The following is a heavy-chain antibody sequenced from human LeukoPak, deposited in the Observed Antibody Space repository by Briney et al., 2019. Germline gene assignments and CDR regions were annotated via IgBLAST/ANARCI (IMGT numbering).Heavy chain of an antibody. J-gene: IGHJ6*03. D-gene: IGHD2-2*01. CDR2: IYYSGST. Sequence: PSETLSLTCTVSGGSISSGDYYWSWIRQPPGKGLEWIGYIYYSGSTYYNPSHKSRVTISVDTSKNQFSLKLSSVTAADTAVYYCVGSTSYYYYYMDVWGKGTTVTVSS. CDR3: VGSTSYYYYYMDV. CDR1: GGSISSGDYY. V-gene: IGHV4-30-4*08.